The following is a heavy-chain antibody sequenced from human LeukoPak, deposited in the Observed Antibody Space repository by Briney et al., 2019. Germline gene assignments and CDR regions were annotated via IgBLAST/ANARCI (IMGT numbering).Heavy chain of an antibody. D-gene: IGHD2-15*01. CDR3: ARGYCSGGSCLDY. CDR2: INTNTGNP. J-gene: IGHJ4*02. CDR1: GYTFTSYA. Sequence: ASVKVSCKASGYTFTSYAMNWVRQAPGQGVEGRGWINTNTGNPTYAQGFTGRFVFSLDTSVSTAYLQISSLKAEDTAVYYCARGYCSGGSCLDYWGQGTLVTVSS. V-gene: IGHV7-4-1*02.